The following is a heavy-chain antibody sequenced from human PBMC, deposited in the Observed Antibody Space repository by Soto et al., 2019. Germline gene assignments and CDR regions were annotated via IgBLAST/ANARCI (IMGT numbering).Heavy chain of an antibody. V-gene: IGHV4-4*07. CDR1: GDSISSYY. Sequence: QVQLQESGPGLVKSSGTLSLTCTVSGDSISSYYWNWVRQPAGQGLAWIGRIFSSDSTNYNSSLKNRITMSIDTSKNQISLQLSSVTAADTAVYFCARGSKTAVAAFDTWGQGTLVRVSS. D-gene: IGHD2-15*01. CDR2: IFSSDST. J-gene: IGHJ4*02. CDR3: ARGSKTAVAAFDT.